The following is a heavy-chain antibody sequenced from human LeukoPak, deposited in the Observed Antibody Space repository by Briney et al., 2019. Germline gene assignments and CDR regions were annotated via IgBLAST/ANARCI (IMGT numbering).Heavy chain of an antibody. CDR2: TSDRGDYT. CDR3: ARKAQYNGHYPLDY. Sequence: GGSLRLSCAASGFTFTSYSMSWVRQAPGKGLEWVSGTSDRGDYTYYADSVKGRFTISRDSSKNTLFLQMNSLGAEDTALYFCARKAQYNGHYPLDYWGQGTLVTVSS. CDR1: GFTFTSYS. J-gene: IGHJ4*02. D-gene: IGHD1-7*01. V-gene: IGHV3-23*01.